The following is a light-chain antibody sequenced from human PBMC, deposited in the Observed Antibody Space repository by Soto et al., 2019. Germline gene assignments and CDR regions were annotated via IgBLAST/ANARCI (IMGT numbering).Light chain of an antibody. CDR2: GSS. CDR1: QSVTDN. CDR3: QQYNTWPPIT. Sequence: EIVLTQSPATLSVSPGERVTLSCRAGQSVTDNLAWYQHKPGQAPRLLIYGSSTRATGIPARFSGSGSGTEFTLTISSLQSEDFAVYYCQQYNTWPPITFGGGTKVAIK. J-gene: IGKJ4*01. V-gene: IGKV3-15*01.